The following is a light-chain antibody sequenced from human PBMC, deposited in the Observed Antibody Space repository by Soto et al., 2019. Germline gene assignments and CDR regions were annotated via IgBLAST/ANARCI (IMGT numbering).Light chain of an antibody. V-gene: IGLV2-14*01. CDR1: SSDDGGYKY. CDR2: DVS. Sequence: QSVRAQPASVSGSPGQSITMSCTGTSSDDGGYKYVSWYQQHPGKAPKLMIYDVSNRPSGVSNRFSGSKSGNTASLTISGLQAEDEADYYCSSYTSSSTLLDVFGTGTKLTVL. CDR3: SSYTSSSTLLDV. J-gene: IGLJ1*01.